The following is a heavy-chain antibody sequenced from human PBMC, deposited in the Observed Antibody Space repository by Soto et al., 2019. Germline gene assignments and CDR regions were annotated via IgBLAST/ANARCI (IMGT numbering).Heavy chain of an antibody. CDR3: ARVLDSSWYVDL. J-gene: IGHJ2*01. Sequence: QVQLRESGPGLVEPSETLSLTCSVSGGSVNSADFYWTWIRQAPGTELQYIGYIYYTGVTNYNPSLSSRVTISLDSSKNHFSLELKSMTAADTAVYYCARVLDSSWYVDLWGRGTRVTVSS. CDR1: GGSVNSADFY. V-gene: IGHV4-61*03. CDR2: IYYTGVT. D-gene: IGHD3-22*01.